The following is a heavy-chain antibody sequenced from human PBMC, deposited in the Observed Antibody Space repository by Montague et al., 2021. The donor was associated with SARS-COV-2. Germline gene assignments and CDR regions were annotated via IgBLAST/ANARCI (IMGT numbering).Heavy chain of an antibody. Sequence: SETLSLTCAGFVDSIVTDNWCSWVDHTPEKQLQKVVVCCHPVGNKYKTPLKSRVSMSVDKSWYQFSLRLSSVTAADTAIYYCARKGSGRSDLAYWGQGMLVTVSS. D-gene: IGHD1-26*01. CDR1: VDSIVTDNW. CDR2: CCHPVGN. V-gene: IGHV4-4*02. J-gene: IGHJ4*02. CDR3: ARKGSGRSDLAY.